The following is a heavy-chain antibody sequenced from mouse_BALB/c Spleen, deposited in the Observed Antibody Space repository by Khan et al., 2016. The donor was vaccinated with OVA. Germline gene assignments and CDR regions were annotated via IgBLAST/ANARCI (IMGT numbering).Heavy chain of an antibody. D-gene: IGHD1-1*02. J-gene: IGHJ4*01. V-gene: IGHV14-3*02. CDR1: GFNIEDTY. Sequence: VQLQQSGAELVKPGASVKLSCTASGFNIEDTYIHWVMQRPEQGLEWIGRIDPANGNTKYDPKFQGKATITADTSSNTAYLQISSLTSEDTAVYYCARGGWSYTMDYWGQGTSVTVSS. CDR2: IDPANGNT. CDR3: ARGGWSYTMDY.